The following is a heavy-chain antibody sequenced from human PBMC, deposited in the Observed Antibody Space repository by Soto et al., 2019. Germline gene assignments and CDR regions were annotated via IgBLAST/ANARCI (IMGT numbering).Heavy chain of an antibody. Sequence: SETLSLTCTVSCVSITSYKWTWIRQSPGKGLEWIAYMYSSGSSSYNPSLKSRATISMDTFRNQYSLQLNSATAADTAVYYCAREWSAFDYWGQGILVT. CDR3: AREWSAFDY. J-gene: IGHJ4*02. CDR2: MYSSGSS. CDR1: CVSITSYK. D-gene: IGHD2-15*01. V-gene: IGHV4-59*01.